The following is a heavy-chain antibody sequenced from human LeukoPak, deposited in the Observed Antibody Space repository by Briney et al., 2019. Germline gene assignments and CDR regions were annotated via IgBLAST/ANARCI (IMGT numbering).Heavy chain of an antibody. CDR3: AKDGLMRFFDY. CDR2: ISNDGNNK. V-gene: IGHV3-30*18. CDR1: GFIFSSYD. Sequence: PGGSLRLSCAVSGFIFSSYDMYWVRQAPGKGLEWVAVISNDGNNKQYADSVKGRFTISRDNSKNTLYLQMNSLRADDTAVYHCAKDGLMRFFDYWGQGTLVTVSS. J-gene: IGHJ4*02. D-gene: IGHD2-8*01.